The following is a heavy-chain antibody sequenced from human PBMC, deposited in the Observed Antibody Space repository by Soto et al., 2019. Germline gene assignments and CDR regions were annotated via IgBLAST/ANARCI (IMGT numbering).Heavy chain of an antibody. CDR1: GFTFSSYS. CDR3: ARDPGYYYGSGSYSLQKNFDY. Sequence: GGSLRLSCAASGFTFSSYSMNWVRQAPGKGLEWVSSISSSSSYIYYADSVKGRFTISRDNAKNSLYLQMNSLRAEDTAVYYCARDPGYYYGSGSYSLQKNFDYWGQGTLVTVS. J-gene: IGHJ4*02. V-gene: IGHV3-21*01. D-gene: IGHD3-10*01. CDR2: ISSSSSYI.